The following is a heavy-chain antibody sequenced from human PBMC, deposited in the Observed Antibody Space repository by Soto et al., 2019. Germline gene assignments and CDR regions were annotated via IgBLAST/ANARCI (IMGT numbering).Heavy chain of an antibody. D-gene: IGHD5-12*01. CDR1: GFTFSSYG. Sequence: GGSLRLSCAASGFTFSSYGMHCVRQAPGKGLEWVAVISYDGSNKYYADSVKGRFTISRDNSKNTLYLQMNSLRAEDTAVYYCAKQREWLRPYYYYYYMDVWGKGTTVTVS. CDR3: AKQREWLRPYYYYYYMDV. J-gene: IGHJ6*03. V-gene: IGHV3-30*18. CDR2: ISYDGSNK.